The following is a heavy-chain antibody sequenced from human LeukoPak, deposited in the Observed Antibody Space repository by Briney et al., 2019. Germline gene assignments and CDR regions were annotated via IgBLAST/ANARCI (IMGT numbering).Heavy chain of an antibody. Sequence: SETLSLTCTVSGGSISSYYWTWIRHPLGKGLEWIGYIYYSGSTNYNPSFKSRLTISLHTSTNQFSLKLSSATAADTAVYYCARDLGPYDAFDIWGRGTMVTVSS. J-gene: IGHJ3*02. D-gene: IGHD3-10*01. CDR1: GGSISSYY. CDR2: IYYSGST. CDR3: ARDLGPYDAFDI. V-gene: IGHV4-59*01.